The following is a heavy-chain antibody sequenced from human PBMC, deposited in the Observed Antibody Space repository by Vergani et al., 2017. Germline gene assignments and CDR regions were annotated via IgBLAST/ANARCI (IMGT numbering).Heavy chain of an antibody. Sequence: EVQLVESGGGLVQPGRSLRLSCAASGFPFDDYAMHWVRQAPGKGLEWVSGISWNSGSIGYADSVKGRFTISRDNAKNSLYLQMNSLRAEDTALYYCAKDKAGGSGSYYAFDIWGQGTMVTVSS. D-gene: IGHD3-10*01. CDR3: AKDKAGGSGSYYAFDI. CDR2: ISWNSGSI. V-gene: IGHV3-9*01. CDR1: GFPFDDYA. J-gene: IGHJ3*02.